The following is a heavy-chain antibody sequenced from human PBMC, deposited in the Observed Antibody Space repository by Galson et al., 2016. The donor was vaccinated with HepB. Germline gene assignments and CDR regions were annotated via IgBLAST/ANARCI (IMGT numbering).Heavy chain of an antibody. J-gene: IGHJ4*02. CDR2: TFYKSKWYN. V-gene: IGHV6-1*01. Sequence: CAISGDSVSSNSAVWNWIRQSPSRGLEWLGRTFYKSKWYNDCAVSVKSRITVNADTSKNQFSLHLNSVTPDDTAVYYCTRGFEYSSGRYYFYHWGQGTLVTVSS. CDR3: TRGFEYSSGRYYFYH. CDR1: GDSVSSNSAV. D-gene: IGHD6-25*01.